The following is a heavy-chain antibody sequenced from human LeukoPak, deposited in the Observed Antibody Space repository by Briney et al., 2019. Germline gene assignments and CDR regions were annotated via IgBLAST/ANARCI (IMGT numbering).Heavy chain of an antibody. CDR2: ISGSGGST. D-gene: IGHD3-22*01. V-gene: IGHV3-23*01. J-gene: IGHJ4*02. Sequence: PGGTLRLSCAASGFTFSSYGMSWVRQAPGKGLEWVSAISGSGGSTYYADSVKGRFTISRDNSKNTLYLQMNSLRAEDTAVYYCAKDDYYDSSGYLDYWGQGTLVTVSS. CDR1: GFTFSSYG. CDR3: AKDDYYDSSGYLDY.